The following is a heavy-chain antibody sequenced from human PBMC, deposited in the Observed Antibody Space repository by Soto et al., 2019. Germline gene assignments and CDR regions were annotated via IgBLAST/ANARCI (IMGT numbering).Heavy chain of an antibody. V-gene: IGHV3-33*01. CDR3: ARVPQVYCSSTRCYGAQYYFDY. D-gene: IGHD2-2*01. CDR2: ILYDGSNK. Sequence: PGGSLRLSCAASGFTFSSYGMHWVRQAPGKGLEWVAVILYDGSNKYYADSVKGRFTISRDNSKNTLYLQMNSLRAEDTAVYYCARVPQVYCSSTRCYGAQYYFDYWGQGTLVTVYS. J-gene: IGHJ4*02. CDR1: GFTFSSYG.